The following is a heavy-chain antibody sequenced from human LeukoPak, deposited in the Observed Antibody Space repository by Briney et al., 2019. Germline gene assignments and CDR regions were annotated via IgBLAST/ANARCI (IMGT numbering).Heavy chain of an antibody. CDR3: ARAEYGNWFDP. J-gene: IGHJ5*02. D-gene: IGHD2-2*01. CDR2: IYTTDIT. Sequence: GGSLRLSCAASGFSVSDNHMSWVRQAPGKGLEWVSLIYTTDITYYADSVKGRFTISRDNSKNTVSLQMNSLRADDTAVYYCARAEYGNWFDPWGQGTLVTVSS. CDR1: GFSVSDNH. V-gene: IGHV3-53*01.